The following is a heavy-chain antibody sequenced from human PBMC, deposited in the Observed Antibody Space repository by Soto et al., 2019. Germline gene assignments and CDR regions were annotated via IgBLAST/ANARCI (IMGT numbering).Heavy chain of an antibody. CDR3: AKGGTYYFDS. Sequence: ASLEITCSVCGASISNFYWSWIRQSAGKGLEWIGRLYTRVTTDYNPSLKSRVTMSIDTSKNRVSLSLTSVTAADTAVYYCAKGGTYYFDSWGQGIVVTVPS. V-gene: IGHV4-4*07. CDR2: LYTRVTT. J-gene: IGHJ4*02. CDR1: GASISNFY. D-gene: IGHD3-16*01.